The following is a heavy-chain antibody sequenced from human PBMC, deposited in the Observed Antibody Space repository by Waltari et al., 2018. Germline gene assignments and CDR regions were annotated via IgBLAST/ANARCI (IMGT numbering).Heavy chain of an antibody. CDR3: ARDRKLGRAAAGEEVFDY. CDR2: IRSKAYGGTT. V-gene: IGHV3-49*03. Sequence: LSCTASGFTFGDYAMSWFRQAPGKGLEWVGFIRSKAYGGTTEYAASVKGRFTISRDDSKSIAYLQMNSLKTEDTAVYYCARDRKLGRAAAGEEVFDYWGQGTLVTVSS. CDR1: GFTFGDYA. D-gene: IGHD6-13*01. J-gene: IGHJ4*02.